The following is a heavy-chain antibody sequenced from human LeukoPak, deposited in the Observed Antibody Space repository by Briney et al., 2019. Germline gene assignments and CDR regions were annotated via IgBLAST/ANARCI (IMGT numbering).Heavy chain of an antibody. CDR2: IGASGADT. CDR3: ARRPRDTSGYYLGAFHD. V-gene: IGHV3-23*01. Sequence: GGSLRLSCVTSGFTFSSYAMTWVRQAPGKGLEWVSVIGASGADTYYSDSVKGRFTVSRDNSQNTLFLHMSSLRAEDTAVYFCARRPRDTSGYYLGAFHDWGQGTTVTVSS. CDR1: GFTFSSYA. D-gene: IGHD3-22*01. J-gene: IGHJ3*01.